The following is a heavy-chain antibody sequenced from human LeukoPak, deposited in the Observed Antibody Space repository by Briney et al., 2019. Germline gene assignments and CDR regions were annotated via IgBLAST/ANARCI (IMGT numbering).Heavy chain of an antibody. Sequence: GGSLRLSCAASGFTFSSYAMHWVRQAPGKGLEWVAVISYNGSNKYYADSVKGRFTISRDNSKNTLYLQMNSLRADDTAVYYCARSYDSSGYYFFPNPSYFDYWGQGSLVTVSS. CDR2: ISYNGSNK. CDR3: ARSYDSSGYYFFPNPSYFDY. V-gene: IGHV3-30-3*01. CDR1: GFTFSSYA. J-gene: IGHJ4*02. D-gene: IGHD3-22*01.